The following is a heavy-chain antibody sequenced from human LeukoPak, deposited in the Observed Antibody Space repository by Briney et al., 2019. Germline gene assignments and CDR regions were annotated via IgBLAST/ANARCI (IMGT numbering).Heavy chain of an antibody. CDR1: GFTFSSYS. V-gene: IGHV3-21*01. CDR3: ARDWRYCTNSVCYKAHAFDI. Sequence: GGSLRLSCAASGFTFSSYSMNCVCEAPGKGLEWVSSICSSSSYIYSADSVKGRFTISRDNAKNSLYLQMNTLRAKDTAVYYCARDWRYCTNSVCYKAHAFDIWGQGTMVTVSS. J-gene: IGHJ3*02. CDR2: ICSSSSYI. D-gene: IGHD2-8*01.